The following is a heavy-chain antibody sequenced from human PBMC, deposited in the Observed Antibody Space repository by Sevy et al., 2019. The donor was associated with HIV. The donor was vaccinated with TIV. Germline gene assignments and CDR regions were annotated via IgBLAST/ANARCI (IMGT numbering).Heavy chain of an antibody. V-gene: IGHV1-69*13. CDR3: ASLVDIVVVPAARGTRRAFDI. D-gene: IGHD2-2*01. CDR2: IIPIFGTA. Sequence: ASVKVSCKASGGTFSSYAISWVRQAPGQGLEWMGGIIPIFGTANYAQKFQGRVTITADESTSTAYMELSSLRSEDTAGYYCASLVDIVVVPAARGTRRAFDIWGQGTMVTVSS. CDR1: GGTFSSYA. J-gene: IGHJ3*02.